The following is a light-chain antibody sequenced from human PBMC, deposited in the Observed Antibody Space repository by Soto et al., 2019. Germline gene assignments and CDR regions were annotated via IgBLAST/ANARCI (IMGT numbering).Light chain of an antibody. CDR3: QQTRAYPST. V-gene: IGKV1-9*01. CDR2: GAS. CDR1: QDITSY. Sequence: IQLAQSPSCLSASVGDSVTFPCRASQDITSYLAWYQQKPGKAPNLLIYGASTLQSGVPSRFSGSGSGTDFTLTISSLQAEDFASYYCQQTRAYPSTFGGGTKVDI. J-gene: IGKJ4*01.